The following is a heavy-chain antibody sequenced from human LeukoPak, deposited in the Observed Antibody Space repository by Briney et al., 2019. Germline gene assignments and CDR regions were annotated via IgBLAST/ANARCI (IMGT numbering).Heavy chain of an antibody. J-gene: IGHJ4*02. D-gene: IGHD1-26*01. Sequence: GGSLRHSCVTSGFTSSTYSLNWVRQAPGKGLEWVSSISPSSSNIYYADSMKGRFTISRDDAKNLLYLQMNSMRAEDTAVYYCGRDQDRGSYHDPIFDYWGQGTLVTVSS. CDR1: GFTSSTYS. CDR2: ISPSSSNI. CDR3: GRDQDRGSYHDPIFDY. V-gene: IGHV3-21*06.